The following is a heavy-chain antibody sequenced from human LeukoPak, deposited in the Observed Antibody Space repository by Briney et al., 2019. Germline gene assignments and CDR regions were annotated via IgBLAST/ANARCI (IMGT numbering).Heavy chain of an antibody. CDR3: ARGATGYDSDAIDI. CDR1: GFTFSSYA. D-gene: IGHD5-12*01. CDR2: IWYDGTNK. J-gene: IGHJ3*02. Sequence: GRSLRLSCAASGFTFSSYAINWVRQAPGKGLEWVAVIWYDGTNKYYADSVKGRFTISRGNSKNTLYLQMNSLRVEDTAVYYCARGATGYDSDAIDIWGQGTMVIVSS. V-gene: IGHV3-33*01.